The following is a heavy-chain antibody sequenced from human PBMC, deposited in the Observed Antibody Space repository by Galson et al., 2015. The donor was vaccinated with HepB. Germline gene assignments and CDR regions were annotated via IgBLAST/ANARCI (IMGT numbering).Heavy chain of an antibody. CDR3: AKGDSRAWMSSIDY. V-gene: IGHV3-9*01. CDR2: ISWNGGSI. Sequence: SLRLSCAASGFIFDDYAMHWVRQAPGKGLEWVSGISWNGGSIYYADSVKGRFTISRDNAKNFLYLQMNSLRAEDTAFYYCAKGDSRAWMSSIDYSGQGTLVTASS. CDR1: GFIFDDYA. J-gene: IGHJ4*02. D-gene: IGHD3-22*01.